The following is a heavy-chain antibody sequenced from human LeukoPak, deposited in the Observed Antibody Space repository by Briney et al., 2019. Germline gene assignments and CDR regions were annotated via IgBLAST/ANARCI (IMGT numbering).Heavy chain of an antibody. D-gene: IGHD3-3*01. V-gene: IGHV3-30*02. CDR3: AKGSGYYTYNWFDP. J-gene: IGHJ5*02. Sequence: GGSLRLSCAASGFIFSSYGMHWVRQAPGKGLERVAFIRYDGTNKYYADSVRGRSTISRDDSTNTVYLEMNSLRGEDTAVYYCAKGSGYYTYNWFDPWGQGTLVTVSS. CDR1: GFIFSSYG. CDR2: IRYDGTNK.